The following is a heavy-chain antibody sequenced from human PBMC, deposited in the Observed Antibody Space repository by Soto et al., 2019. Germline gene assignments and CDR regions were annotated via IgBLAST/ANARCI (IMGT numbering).Heavy chain of an antibody. CDR3: VRDSPYSSALYEGCDS. V-gene: IGHV3-48*02. CDR2: ISSSSATI. J-gene: IGHJ4*02. CDR1: GFTFSSYS. Sequence: EVQLVESGGGLVQPGGSLRLSCEGSGFTFSSYSMNWVRQTPGKGLEWVSYISSSSATIYYADSVKGRFTISRDNAKKSLYLQMNSLRDEDTAVYFCVRDSPYSSALYEGCDSWGQGTLVTVSS. D-gene: IGHD3-22*01.